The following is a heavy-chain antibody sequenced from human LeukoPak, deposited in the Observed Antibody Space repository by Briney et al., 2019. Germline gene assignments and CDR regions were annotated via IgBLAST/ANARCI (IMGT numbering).Heavy chain of an antibody. D-gene: IGHD4-17*01. CDR3: ARVIADGDYVSAAFDI. CDR2: INPSGGRT. CDR1: GYTFISHY. V-gene: IGHV1-46*01. J-gene: IGHJ3*02. Sequence: ASVKVSCKASGYTFISHYMHWVRQAPGQGLEWMGIINPSGGRTSYAQKFQGRVTMTRDMSTSTAYMELSRLRSDDTAVYYCARVIADGDYVSAAFDIWGQGTMVTVSS.